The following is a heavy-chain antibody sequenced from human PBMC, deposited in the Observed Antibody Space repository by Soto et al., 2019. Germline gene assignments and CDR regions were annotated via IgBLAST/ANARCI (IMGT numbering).Heavy chain of an antibody. CDR2: IYWDDVK. J-gene: IGHJ5*02. CDR1: GSSLSTSGVG. Sequence: QITLKESGPTLVKPTQTLTLTCTFSGSSLSTSGVGVAWIRQPPGKALEWLALIYWDDVKRYSPSLKSRLTITKDTSKSHVVLTITNLDPVDTATYYCALIVSIFAVVTQHWLDPWGQGTLVTVSS. D-gene: IGHD3-3*01. V-gene: IGHV2-5*02. CDR3: ALIVSIFAVVTQHWLDP.